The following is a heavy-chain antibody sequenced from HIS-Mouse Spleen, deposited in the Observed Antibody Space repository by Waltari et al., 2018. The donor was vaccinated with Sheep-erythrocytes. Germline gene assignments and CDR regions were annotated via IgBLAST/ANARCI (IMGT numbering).Heavy chain of an antibody. J-gene: IGHJ4*02. V-gene: IGHV2-26*01. CDR3: ARITSYYDFWSTYNKDYFDY. Sequence: QVTLKESGPVLVKPTETLTLTCTVSGFSLSNARMGVSWLRQPPGNALEWLAHIFSNDEKSYSTSPKSRLTISKDTSKSQVVLTMTNMDPVDTATYYCARITSYYDFWSTYNKDYFDYWGQGTLVTVSS. D-gene: IGHD3-3*01. CDR2: IFSNDEK. CDR1: GFSLSNARMG.